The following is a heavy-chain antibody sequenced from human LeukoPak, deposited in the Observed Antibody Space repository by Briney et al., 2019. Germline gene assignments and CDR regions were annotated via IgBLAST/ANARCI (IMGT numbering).Heavy chain of an antibody. V-gene: IGHV1-2*02. Sequence: ASVKVSCKASGYTFTGYYMHWVRQAPGQGLEWMGWINPNSGGTNYAQKFQGRVTMTRDTSISTAYMELSRLRSDDTAVYYCAREITMRDAFDIWGQGTMVTVSS. D-gene: IGHD3-22*01. J-gene: IGHJ3*02. CDR2: INPNSGGT. CDR3: AREITMRDAFDI. CDR1: GYTFTGYY.